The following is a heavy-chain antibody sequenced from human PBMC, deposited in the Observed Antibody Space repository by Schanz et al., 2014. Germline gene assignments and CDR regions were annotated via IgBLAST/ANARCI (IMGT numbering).Heavy chain of an antibody. V-gene: IGHV3-15*04. Sequence: EVRLVESGGGLVEPGGSLRLSYSGSGFTFSDVYMSWVRQAPGKGLEWVGRIENNANGATTDYAAPVKGRFTVSRDDSRNTLYLQMNTLRTDDTALYYCTTFNNRDALYIWGQGTMVSVSS. J-gene: IGHJ3*02. CDR1: GFTFSDVY. CDR2: IENNANGATT. D-gene: IGHD1-20*01. CDR3: TTFNNRDALYI.